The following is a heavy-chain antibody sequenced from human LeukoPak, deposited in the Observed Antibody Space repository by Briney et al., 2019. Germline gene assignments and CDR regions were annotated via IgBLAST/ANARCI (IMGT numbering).Heavy chain of an antibody. CDR1: GDSIRNYY. V-gene: IGHV4-4*07. D-gene: IGHD1-26*01. CDR2: IYSTGTT. Sequence: PSETLSLTCTVSGDSIRNYYCSWIRQPAGQGLEWIGRIYSTGTTNYNPSLKSRVTMSVDTSTKQFSLRLSSVTAADTAVYYCARTFTLKGAGGPVWGQGTLVTVSS. CDR3: ARTFTLKGAGGPV. J-gene: IGHJ4*02.